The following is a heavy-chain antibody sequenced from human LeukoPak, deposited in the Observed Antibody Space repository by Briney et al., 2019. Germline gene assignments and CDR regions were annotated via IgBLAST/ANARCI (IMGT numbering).Heavy chain of an antibody. D-gene: IGHD2-21*02. CDR3: ARLMVVTAIPYYFDY. CDR1: GYSFTSYW. V-gene: IGHV5-51*01. CDR2: IYPGDSDT. Sequence: GESLKISFKGSGYSFTSYWIGWVRQMPGKGLEWMGIIYPGDSDTRYSPSFQGQVTISADKSISTAYLQWSSLKASDTAMYYCARLMVVTAIPYYFDYWGQGTLVTVSS. J-gene: IGHJ4*02.